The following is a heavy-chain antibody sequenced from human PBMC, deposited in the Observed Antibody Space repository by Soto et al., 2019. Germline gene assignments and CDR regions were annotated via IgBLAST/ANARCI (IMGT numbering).Heavy chain of an antibody. J-gene: IGHJ6*02. Sequence: PGGSLRLSCAASGFTFSSDAMSWVRQAPGKGLEWVSAISGSGGSTYYADSVKGRFTISRDNSKNTLYLEMNSLRAEDTAVYYGANLMFWIQLWYDPGNSYYYGMDVCGPATTVTVSS. CDR3: ANLMFWIQLWYDPGNSYYYGMDV. CDR2: ISGSGGST. CDR1: GFTFSSDA. D-gene: IGHD5-18*01. V-gene: IGHV3-23*01.